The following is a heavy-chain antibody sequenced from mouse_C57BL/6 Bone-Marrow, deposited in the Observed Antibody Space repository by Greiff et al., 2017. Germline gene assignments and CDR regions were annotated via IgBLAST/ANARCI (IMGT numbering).Heavy chain of an antibody. CDR1: GYTFTSYG. CDR2: IYPRSGNT. D-gene: IGHD2-3*01. CDR3: ARWLLRFDY. V-gene: IGHV1-81*01. J-gene: IGHJ2*01. Sequence: LVESGAELARPGASVKLSCKASGYTFTSYGISWVKQRTGQGLEWIGEIYPRSGNTYYNAKFKGKATLTADKSSSTAYMELRSLTSEDSAVYFCARWLLRFDYWGQGTTLTVSS.